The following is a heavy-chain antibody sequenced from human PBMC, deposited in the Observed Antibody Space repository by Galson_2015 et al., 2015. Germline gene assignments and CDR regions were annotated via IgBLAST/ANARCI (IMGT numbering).Heavy chain of an antibody. Sequence: SVKVSCKASGGTFSSYAISWVRQAPGQGLELMGGIIPIFGTANYAQKFQGRVTITADKSTSTAYMELSSLRSEDTAVYYCASNIVATNYYYYYYMDVWGKGTTVTVSS. CDR2: IIPIFGTA. CDR3: ASNIVATNYYYYYYMDV. CDR1: GGTFSSYA. V-gene: IGHV1-69*06. J-gene: IGHJ6*03. D-gene: IGHD5-12*01.